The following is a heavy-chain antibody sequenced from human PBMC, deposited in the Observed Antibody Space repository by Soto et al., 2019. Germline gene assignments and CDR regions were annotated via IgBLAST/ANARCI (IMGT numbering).Heavy chain of an antibody. CDR3: ARVMCGDCSTYYYYSMDV. CDR1: GFTFGTYT. V-gene: IGHV3-21*01. D-gene: IGHD2-21*02. CDR2: IGTTSRYI. J-gene: IGHJ6*02. Sequence: EVQLVESGGGLVKPGGSLRLSCAASGFTFGTYTMNWVRQAPGKGLEWVSSIGTTSRYIYYADSVRGRFTISRDNARDSLYLQMSSLRAEDTAVYYSARVMCGDCSTYYYYSMDVWGQGTTVTVSS.